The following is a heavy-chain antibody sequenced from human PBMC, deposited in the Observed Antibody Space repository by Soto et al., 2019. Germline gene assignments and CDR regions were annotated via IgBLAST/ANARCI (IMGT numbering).Heavy chain of an antibody. CDR3: ARALVGASLVGGRYYGMDV. Sequence: QVQLVQSGAEVKKPGSSVKVSCKASGGTFSSYAISWVRQAPGQGLEWMGGIIPIFGTANYAQKFQGRVTITADESTSTAYMELSGLRSEDTAVYYCARALVGASLVGGRYYGMDVWGQGTTVTVSS. CDR2: IIPIFGTA. D-gene: IGHD1-26*01. V-gene: IGHV1-69*01. CDR1: GGTFSSYA. J-gene: IGHJ6*02.